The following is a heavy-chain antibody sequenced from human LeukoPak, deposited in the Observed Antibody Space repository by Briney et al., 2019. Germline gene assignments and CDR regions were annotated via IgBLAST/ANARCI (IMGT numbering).Heavy chain of an antibody. Sequence: GSLMLSCAASGFHFSSYKLNRVRQAPGKGLEWLSYISYNSGTYYADSVKGRFTISRDNGKNSLYLQMNRLRAEDTAMYYCATHRRSADGDPNLDVYWGQGTLVTVSS. CDR1: GFHFSSYK. CDR2: ISYNSGT. J-gene: IGHJ4*02. D-gene: IGHD6-13*01. V-gene: IGHV3-48*04. CDR3: ATHRRSADGDPNLDVY.